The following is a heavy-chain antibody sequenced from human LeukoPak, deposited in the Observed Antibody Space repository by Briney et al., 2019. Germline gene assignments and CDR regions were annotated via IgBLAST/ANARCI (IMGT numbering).Heavy chain of an antibody. J-gene: IGHJ1*01. CDR3: TTEIGIQYYYDPSGRSSKYFQH. D-gene: IGHD3-22*01. V-gene: IGHV3-15*01. CDR2: VKRKTDEGTI. CDR1: GFTFSNAW. Sequence: GGSLRLSCGASGFTFSNAWMNWVRQAPGKGLEWVGRVKRKTDEGTIVYAAPVKGRFTISRDDSKNTVFLQMNSLKTEDTAVYYCTTEIGIQYYYDPSGRSSKYFQHWGQGTLVIVSS.